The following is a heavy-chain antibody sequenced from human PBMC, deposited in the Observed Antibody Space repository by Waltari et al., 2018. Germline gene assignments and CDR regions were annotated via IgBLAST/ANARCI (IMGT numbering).Heavy chain of an antibody. CDR3: ARGEEGRYYYYYYGMDV. V-gene: IGHV1-3*01. J-gene: IGHJ6*02. CDR2: INAGNGNT. D-gene: IGHD1-26*01. Sequence: QVQLVQSGAEVKKPGASVKVSCKASGYTFTSYAMHWVRQAPGQRLEWMGWINAGNGNTKYSQKFQGRVTITRDTSASTAYMELSSLRSEDTAVYYCARGEEGRYYYYYYGMDVWGQGTTVTVSS. CDR1: GYTFTSYA.